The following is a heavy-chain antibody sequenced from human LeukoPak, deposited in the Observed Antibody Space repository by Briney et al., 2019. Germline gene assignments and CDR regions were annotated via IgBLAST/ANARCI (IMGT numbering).Heavy chain of an antibody. D-gene: IGHD6-13*01. CDR3: ARLIAASSYFDY. J-gene: IGHJ4*02. V-gene: IGHV2-70*11. CDR2: IDWDDDK. CDR1: GFSLSTSGMC. Sequence: ESGPALVKPTQTLTLTCTFSGFSLSTSGMCVSWIRQPPGKALEWLARIDWDDDKYYSTSLRTRVSISKDTSKEQVVLTMTNMDTGDTATYYCARLIAASSYFDYWGQGMLVTVSS.